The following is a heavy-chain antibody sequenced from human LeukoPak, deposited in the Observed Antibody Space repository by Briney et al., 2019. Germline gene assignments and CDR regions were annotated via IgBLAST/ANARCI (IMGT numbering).Heavy chain of an antibody. V-gene: IGHV4-38-2*02. D-gene: IGHD2-2*01. Sequence: PSETLSLTCTVSGYSISSGYYWGWIRQPPGKGLEWIGSIYHSGSTYYNPSLKSRVTMSVDTSKNQFSLKLSSVTAADTAVYYCARDRVVPAAMRFDPWGQGTLVTVSS. CDR3: ARDRVVPAAMRFDP. J-gene: IGHJ5*02. CDR2: IYHSGST. CDR1: GYSISSGYY.